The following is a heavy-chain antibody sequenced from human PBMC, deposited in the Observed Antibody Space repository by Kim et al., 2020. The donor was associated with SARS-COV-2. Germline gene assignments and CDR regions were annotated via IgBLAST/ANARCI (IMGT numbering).Heavy chain of an antibody. CDR3: AREASGSYF. CDR2: ATT. V-gene: IGHV3-66*01. Sequence: ATTSDADSGKGRFTVSRDNSKNMLYLHMNSLRAEDTAVYYCAREASGSYFWGQGTLVTVSS. D-gene: IGHD1-26*01. J-gene: IGHJ4*02.